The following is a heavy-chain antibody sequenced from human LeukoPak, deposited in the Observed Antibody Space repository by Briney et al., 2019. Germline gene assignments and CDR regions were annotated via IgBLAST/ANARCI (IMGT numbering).Heavy chain of an antibody. CDR3: ARGTQPHRLRFLEWLSHLHYYYYMDV. Sequence: PSETLSLTCTVSGGSISSYYWSWIRQPAGKGLEWIGRIYTSGSTNYNPSLKSRVTISVDTSKNQFSLKLSSVTAADTAVYYCARGTQPHRLRFLEWLSHLHYYYYMDVWGKGTTVTVSS. J-gene: IGHJ6*03. V-gene: IGHV4-4*07. CDR2: IYTSGST. D-gene: IGHD3-3*01. CDR1: GGSISSYY.